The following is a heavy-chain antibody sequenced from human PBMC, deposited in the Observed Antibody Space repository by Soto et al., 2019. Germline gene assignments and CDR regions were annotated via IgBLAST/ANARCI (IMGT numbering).Heavy chain of an antibody. CDR3: ARGVPAAGTDWFDP. J-gene: IGHJ5*02. D-gene: IGHD6-13*01. CDR2: VSSTGSS. V-gene: IGHV4-4*07. Sequence: SETLSLTCTVSGGSISNYYWSWIRQSAEKRLEWIGRVSSTGSSHYNPSLKSRVTISVDTSKNQVSLNLTSVTAADTAVYYCARGVPAAGTDWFDPWGQGTLVTVSS. CDR1: GGSISNYY.